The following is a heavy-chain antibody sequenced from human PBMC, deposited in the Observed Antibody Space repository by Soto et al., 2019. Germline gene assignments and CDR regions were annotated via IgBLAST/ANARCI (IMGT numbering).Heavy chain of an antibody. CDR2: ISSSSSFI. V-gene: IGHV3-48*02. CDR1: GFTFSTYS. D-gene: IGHD2-21*02. CDR3: ARGPPGDCGGDCHPDY. Sequence: EVQLVESGGGLVQPGGSLRLSCAASGFTFSTYSMNWVRQAPGKGLEWVAYISSSSSFIYYADSVKGRITISRDNAKSSMYLQMNSLRDEDTAVYYCARGPPGDCGGDCHPDYWGQGTLVTVSS. J-gene: IGHJ4*02.